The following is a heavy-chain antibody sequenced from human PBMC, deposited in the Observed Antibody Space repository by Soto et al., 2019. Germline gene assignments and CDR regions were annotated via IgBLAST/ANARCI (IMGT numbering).Heavy chain of an antibody. J-gene: IGHJ4*02. CDR2: IYYSGNT. Sequence: QVQLQESGPGLVKPSETLSLTCTVSGGSISSYDWSWIRRPPGKGLEWIGYIYYSGNTNYKPSLKSRVSISVDTSKSQFSLKVTSVTAADTAVYYCARVCRSTSCYRAMDYWGQGTLVTVSS. CDR3: ARVCRSTSCYRAMDY. D-gene: IGHD2-2*01. CDR1: GGSISSYD. V-gene: IGHV4-59*01.